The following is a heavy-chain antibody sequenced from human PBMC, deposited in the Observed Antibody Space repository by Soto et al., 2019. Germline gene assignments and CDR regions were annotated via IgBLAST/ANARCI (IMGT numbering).Heavy chain of an antibody. V-gene: IGHV4-30-2*01. CDR3: AAGGGLPRYY. Sequence: QLQLQESGSGLVKPSQTLSLTCAVSGGSISSGGYSWSWIRQPPGKGLEWIGYIYHSGSTYYNPSLQRRVALPVDRSKIQFSLKLSSATAADTAVYYCAAGGGLPRYYWGQGTLVTVSS. CDR1: GGSISSGGYS. D-gene: IGHD5-12*01. J-gene: IGHJ4*02. CDR2: IYHSGST.